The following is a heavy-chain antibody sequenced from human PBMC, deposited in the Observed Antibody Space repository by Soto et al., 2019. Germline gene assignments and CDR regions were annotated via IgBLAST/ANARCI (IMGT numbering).Heavy chain of an antibody. CDR1: GFSFSSYP. Sequence: QVQLVESGGGVVQPGTSLRLSCAPSGFSFSSYPMHWVRQAPGKGLEWVAFISYDGSDKHYADSVKGRFSISRDNSKNTLYLQMNSLGGEETGVYYCARGGGGNGYYRAYCMDVWGQGTTVTVSS. CDR3: ARGGGGNGYYRAYCMDV. CDR2: ISYDGSDK. J-gene: IGHJ6*03. D-gene: IGHD3-3*01. V-gene: IGHV3-30-3*01.